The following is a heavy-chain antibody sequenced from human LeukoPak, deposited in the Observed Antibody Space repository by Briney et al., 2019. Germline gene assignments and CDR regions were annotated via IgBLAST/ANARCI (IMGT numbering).Heavy chain of an antibody. Sequence: PSETLSLTCTVSGGSISSYYWSWIRQPPGKGLEWIGYIYYSGSTNYNPSPKSRVTISVDTSKNQFSLKLSSVTAADTAVYYCARGITGTIDYWGQGTLVTVSS. CDR1: GGSISSYY. D-gene: IGHD1-20*01. CDR2: IYYSGST. V-gene: IGHV4-59*01. J-gene: IGHJ4*02. CDR3: ARGITGTIDY.